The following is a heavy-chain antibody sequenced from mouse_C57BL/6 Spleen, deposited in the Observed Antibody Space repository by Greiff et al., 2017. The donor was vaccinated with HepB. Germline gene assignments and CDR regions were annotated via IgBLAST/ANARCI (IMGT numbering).Heavy chain of an antibody. J-gene: IGHJ4*01. CDR2: IDPEDGDT. CDR3: TTRVDGYYDFTAMDY. D-gene: IGHD2-3*01. V-gene: IGHV14-1*01. CDR1: GFNIKDYY. Sequence: EVQLQQSGAELVRPGASVKLSCTASGFNIKDYYMHWVKQRPEQGLEWIGRIDPEDGDTEYAPKFQGKATMTADTSSNTAYLQLSSLTSEDTAVYYCTTRVDGYYDFTAMDYWGQGTSVTVSS.